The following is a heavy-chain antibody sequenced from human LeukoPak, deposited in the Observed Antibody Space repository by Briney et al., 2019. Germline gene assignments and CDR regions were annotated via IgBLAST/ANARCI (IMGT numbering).Heavy chain of an antibody. CDR1: GFTVRSSA. J-gene: IGHJ6*02. CDR2: ITGDGGHT. V-gene: IGHV3-23*01. CDR3: AKGLVAGAASPFAMDV. Sequence: PGGSLRLSCAASGFTVRSSAMRWVRQAPGKGLEWVSTITGDGGHTYYADSVKGRFTISRDSSRNTLYVQMDSLRAEETAVYYCAKGLVAGAASPFAMDVWGQGTTVTVSS. D-gene: IGHD1-26*01.